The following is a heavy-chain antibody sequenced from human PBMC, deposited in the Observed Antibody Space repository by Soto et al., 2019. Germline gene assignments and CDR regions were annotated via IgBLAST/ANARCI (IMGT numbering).Heavy chain of an antibody. J-gene: IGHJ4*02. CDR2: IIPIFGTA. D-gene: IGHD5-12*01. Sequence: SVKVSCKDSGGTFSSYAISWVRQAPGQGLEWMGGIIPIFGTANYTQKFQGRVTITADESTSTAYMELSSLRSEDTAVYYCARDNGSSQDGYNFFDYWGQGTLVTVSS. CDR3: ARDNGSSQDGYNFFDY. V-gene: IGHV1-69*13. CDR1: GGTFSSYA.